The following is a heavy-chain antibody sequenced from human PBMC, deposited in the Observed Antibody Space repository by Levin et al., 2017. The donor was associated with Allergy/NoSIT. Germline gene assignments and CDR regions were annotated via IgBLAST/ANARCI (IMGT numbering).Heavy chain of an antibody. Sequence: SVKVSCKASGGTFSSYAISWVRQAPGQGLEWMGGIIPIFGTANYAQKFQGRVTITADKSTSTAYMELSSLRSEDTAVYYCARAYDYIWGSYRKDDAFDIWGQGTMVTVSS. CDR3: ARAYDYIWGSYRKDDAFDI. CDR1: GGTFSSYA. D-gene: IGHD3-16*02. J-gene: IGHJ3*02. V-gene: IGHV1-69*06. CDR2: IIPIFGTA.